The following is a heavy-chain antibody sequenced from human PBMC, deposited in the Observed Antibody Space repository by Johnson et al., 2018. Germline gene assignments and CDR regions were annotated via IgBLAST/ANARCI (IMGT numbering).Heavy chain of an antibody. Sequence: QVQLQESGPGLVKXSETLSLTCTVSGGSVSSGSYYWSWIRQPPGKGLEWIGYIYYSGSTNYNPSLKGRVPISVYTSKNHFSLKLSYVTAAATAVYYCAREGRDTGSNDAFDIWGQGTMVTVSS. V-gene: IGHV4-61*01. CDR2: IYYSGST. J-gene: IGHJ3*02. CDR1: GGSVSSGSYY. CDR3: AREGRDTGSNDAFDI. D-gene: IGHD1-26*01.